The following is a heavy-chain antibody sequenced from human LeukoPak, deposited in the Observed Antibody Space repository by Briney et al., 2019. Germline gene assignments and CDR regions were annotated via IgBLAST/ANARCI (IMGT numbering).Heavy chain of an antibody. CDR1: GFTFTSYA. D-gene: IGHD3-10*01. J-gene: IGHJ4*02. CDR3: ARGGVLLWFGESFDY. Sequence: GGSLRLSCAASGFTFTSYAFHWVRQAPGKGLEWVAFISYNGIKKYKSDSMEGRFTISRDNAKNSLYLQMNSLRAEDTAVYYCARGGVLLWFGESFDYWGQGTLVTVSS. V-gene: IGHV3-30*04. CDR2: ISYNGIKK.